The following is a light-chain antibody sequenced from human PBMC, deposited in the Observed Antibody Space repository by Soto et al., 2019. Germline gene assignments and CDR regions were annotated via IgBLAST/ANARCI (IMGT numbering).Light chain of an antibody. V-gene: IGKV3-20*01. CDR1: QSISADY. J-gene: IGKJ3*01. CDR3: QHYGSSVFT. CDR2: GGS. Sequence: EIVLTQSPGTLSLSPGGRAALSCRASQSISADYLVWYQQKPGQAPRLLISGGSSRATGIPDRFSGSGSGTDFTLTISRLAPEDVAVYYCQHYGSSVFTFGPGTKVDIK.